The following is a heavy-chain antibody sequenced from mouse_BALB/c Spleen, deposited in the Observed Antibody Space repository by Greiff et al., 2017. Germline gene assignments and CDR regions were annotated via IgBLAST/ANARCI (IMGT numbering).Heavy chain of an antibody. D-gene: IGHD2-12*01. Sequence: VQLQQSGAELVRPGSSVKISCKASGYAFSSYWMNWVKQRPGQGLEWIGQIYPGDGDTNYNGKFKGKATLTADKSSSTAYMQLSSLTSEDSAVYFCARGYDGYAVDYWGQGTSVTVSS. V-gene: IGHV1-80*01. CDR2: IYPGDGDT. CDR1: GYAFSSYW. CDR3: ARGYDGYAVDY. J-gene: IGHJ4*01.